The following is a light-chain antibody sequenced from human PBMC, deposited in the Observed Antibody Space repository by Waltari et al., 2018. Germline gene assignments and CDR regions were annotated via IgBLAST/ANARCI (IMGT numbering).Light chain of an antibody. CDR1: HSVSRT. CDR3: QKYGTLPAT. Sequence: EIVLTQSSGTLSLSPGETATLSCRPSHSVSRTLAWYQQKPGQAPRLLIYGASSRATGIPDRFSGSGSGTDFSLTISRLEPEDFAVYYCQKYGTLPATFGQGTKVEIK. CDR2: GAS. J-gene: IGKJ1*01. V-gene: IGKV3-20*01.